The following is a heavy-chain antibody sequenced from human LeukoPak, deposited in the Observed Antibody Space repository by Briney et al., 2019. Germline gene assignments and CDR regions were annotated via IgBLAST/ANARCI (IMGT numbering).Heavy chain of an antibody. Sequence: SETLSLTCIVSGGSIRSSSYYWGWIRQPPGKGLEWIGGIYYSGNTYYNPSLKSRVTISVDTSKNEFSLKLSSVTAADTAVYYCARHTKVGSKPDAFDIWGQGTMVTVSS. J-gene: IGHJ3*02. CDR1: GGSIRSSSYY. CDR2: IYYSGNT. D-gene: IGHD1-26*01. CDR3: ARHTKVGSKPDAFDI. V-gene: IGHV4-39*01.